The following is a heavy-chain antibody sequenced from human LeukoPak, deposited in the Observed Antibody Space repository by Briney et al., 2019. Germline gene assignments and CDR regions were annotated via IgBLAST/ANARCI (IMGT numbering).Heavy chain of an antibody. CDR3: ARGRYYYGSGSYSQMGFDY. V-gene: IGHV4-34*01. CDR2: INHSGST. Sequence: SETLSLTCAVYGGSFSGYYWSWIRQPPGKGLEWIGEINHSGSTNYNPSLKSRVTISVDTSKNQFSLKLSSVTAADTAVYCCARGRYYYGSGSYSQMGFDYWGQGTLVTVSS. J-gene: IGHJ4*02. D-gene: IGHD3-10*01. CDR1: GGSFSGYY.